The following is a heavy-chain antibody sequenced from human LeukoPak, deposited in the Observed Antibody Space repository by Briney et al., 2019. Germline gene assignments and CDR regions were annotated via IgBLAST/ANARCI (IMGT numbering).Heavy chain of an antibody. CDR2: ISSSSSYI. D-gene: IGHD3-9*01. Sequence: GGSLRLSCAASGFTFSSYSMNWVRQAPGKGLEWVSSISSSSSYIYYADSVKGRFTISRDNAKNSLYLQMNSLRAEDTAVYYCARGQLDYDILTGYSYWGQGTLVTVSS. CDR1: GFTFSSYS. V-gene: IGHV3-21*01. J-gene: IGHJ4*02. CDR3: ARGQLDYDILTGYSY.